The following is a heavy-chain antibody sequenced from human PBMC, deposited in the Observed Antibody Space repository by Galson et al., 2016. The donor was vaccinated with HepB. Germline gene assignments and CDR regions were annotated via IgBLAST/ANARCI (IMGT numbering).Heavy chain of an antibody. CDR3: ARLRGNALRYFDI. V-gene: IGHV4-39*02. Sequence: SETLSLTCSVSGDSISSSFDYWGWIRQPPGKGLEWIATVYYTGSTYYSPSLKSRITVSVDTSNNLFSLRLSSVTAADTAVHFCARLRGNALRYFDIWGRGTLVTVSS. J-gene: IGHJ2*01. D-gene: IGHD4-23*01. CDR1: GDSISSSFDY. CDR2: VYYTGST.